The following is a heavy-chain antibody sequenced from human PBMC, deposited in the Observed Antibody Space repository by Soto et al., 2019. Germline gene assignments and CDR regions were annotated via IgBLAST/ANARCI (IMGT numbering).Heavy chain of an antibody. Sequence: QVQLVQSGAEVKKPGSSVKVSCKASGGTFSSYAISWVRQAPGQGLEWMGGIIPIFGTANYAQKFQGRVTITADESTSTAYMELSSLRSEDTAVYYCARAGSEQWLVLHYYYYYGMDVWCQGTTVTVSS. V-gene: IGHV1-69*01. CDR1: GGTFSSYA. CDR2: IIPIFGTA. D-gene: IGHD6-19*01. J-gene: IGHJ6*02. CDR3: ARAGSEQWLVLHYYYYYGMDV.